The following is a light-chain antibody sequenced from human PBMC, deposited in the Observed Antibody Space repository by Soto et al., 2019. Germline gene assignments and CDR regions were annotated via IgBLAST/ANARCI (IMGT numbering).Light chain of an antibody. Sequence: DVVLTQSPLSVPVTIGQPASISCSSRQRLVHSDGNTYLSWFQQRPGQSPRXIIYKVSNWDSGVPDRFSGSGSGTDFTLKISRVEAEDVGLYYCMQATYWPWTFGQGTKVDI. CDR2: KVS. V-gene: IGKV2-30*02. J-gene: IGKJ1*01. CDR3: MQATYWPWT. CDR1: QRLVHSDGNTY.